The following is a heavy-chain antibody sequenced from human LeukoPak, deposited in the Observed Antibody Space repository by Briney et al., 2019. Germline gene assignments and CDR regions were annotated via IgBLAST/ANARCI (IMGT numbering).Heavy chain of an antibody. J-gene: IGHJ4*02. V-gene: IGHV3-21*01. D-gene: IGHD3-22*01. CDR1: GFVSRSYS. CDR3: VRLRRNSDSSGYFYYYDN. Sequence: GGSLRLSCAASGFVSRSYSFNWVRQAPGKGLEWVASVNTVSSYIYYADSVRGRFTISRDNAKNSVLLQMNSLRAEDMAMYYCVRLRRNSDSSGYFYYYDNWGQGTLVTVSS. CDR2: VNTVSSYI.